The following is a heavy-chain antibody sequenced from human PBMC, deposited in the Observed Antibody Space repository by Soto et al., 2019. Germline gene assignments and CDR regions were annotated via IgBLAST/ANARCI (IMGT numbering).Heavy chain of an antibody. V-gene: IGHV4-4*02. CDR3: ASRDPGTSVDY. CDR1: DGSFTSNNW. Sequence: KPSETLSLTCAVSDGSFTSNNWWTWVRQPPGQGLEWIGEIYRTGSTNYNPSLKSRVTISLDKSENQFSLKVTSLTAADTAVYYCASRDPGTSVDYWGQGTLVTVSS. D-gene: IGHD1-7*01. CDR2: IYRTGST. J-gene: IGHJ4*02.